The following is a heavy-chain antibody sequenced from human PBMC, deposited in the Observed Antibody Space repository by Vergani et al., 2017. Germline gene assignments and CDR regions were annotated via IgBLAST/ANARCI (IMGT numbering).Heavy chain of an antibody. Sequence: QLQLQESGSGLVKPSQTLSLTCAVSGGSISSGGYSWSWIRQPPGKGLEWIGYIYHSGSTYYNPSLKSRVTISVDRSKNQLSLKLSSVTAADTAVYYCAKVAAGYGDYVGAVFDYWGQGTLVTVSS. CDR2: IYHSGST. CDR1: GGSISSGGYS. CDR3: AKVAAGYGDYVGAVFDY. V-gene: IGHV4-30-2*01. D-gene: IGHD4-17*01. J-gene: IGHJ4*02.